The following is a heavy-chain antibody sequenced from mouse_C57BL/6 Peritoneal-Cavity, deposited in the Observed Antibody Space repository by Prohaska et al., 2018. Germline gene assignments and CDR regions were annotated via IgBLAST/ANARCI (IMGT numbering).Heavy chain of an antibody. J-gene: IGHJ1*03. CDR1: GIDFSRYW. CDR2: IKPDSSTI. Sequence: EVKLLQSGGGLVQPGGSLKLSCAASGIDFSRYWMSWVRRAPGKGLEWIGEIKPDSSTINYAPSLKDKFIISRDNAKNTLYLQMSKVRSEDTALYYCASPDGYYWYFDVWGTGTTVTVSS. V-gene: IGHV4-1*01. CDR3: ASPDGYYWYFDV. D-gene: IGHD2-3*01.